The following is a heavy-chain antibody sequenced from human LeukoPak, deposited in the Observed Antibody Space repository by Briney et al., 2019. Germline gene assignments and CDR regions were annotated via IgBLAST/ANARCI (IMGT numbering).Heavy chain of an antibody. V-gene: IGHV3-23*01. Sequence: TGGSLRLSCAPPGFTFIGYALSWVRQAPGKGRGGVSAISGGGGSTYYADSVKGRFTISRDNSKNTLYLQMHSLRAEDTAVYYCAKDHTAMDFFDYWGQGTLVTVSS. CDR2: ISGGGGST. CDR1: GFTFIGYA. D-gene: IGHD5-18*01. CDR3: AKDHTAMDFFDY. J-gene: IGHJ4*02.